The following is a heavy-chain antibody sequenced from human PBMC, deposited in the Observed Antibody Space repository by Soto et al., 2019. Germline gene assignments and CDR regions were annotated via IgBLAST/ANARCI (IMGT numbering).Heavy chain of an antibody. V-gene: IGHV4-39*01. CDR1: GGSISSSSYY. Sequence: SETLSLTCTVSGGSISSSSYYWGWIRQPPGKGLEWIGSIYYSGSTYYNPSLKSRVTISVDPSKNQFSLKLSSVTAADTAVHYCAISRAVDYDFWSGYYRRDYYGMDVWGQGTTVTVSS. CDR3: AISRAVDYDFWSGYYRRDYYGMDV. CDR2: IYYSGST. D-gene: IGHD3-3*01. J-gene: IGHJ6*02.